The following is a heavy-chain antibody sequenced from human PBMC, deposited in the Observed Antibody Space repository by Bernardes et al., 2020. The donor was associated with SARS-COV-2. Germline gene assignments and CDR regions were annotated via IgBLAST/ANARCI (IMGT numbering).Heavy chain of an antibody. J-gene: IGHJ6*02. D-gene: IGHD2-8*01. CDR2: INHSGST. CDR1: GGSFSGYY. CDR3: ARGPRKLYCTNGVCYTNYYYYYGMDV. Sequence: SETLSLTCAVYGGSFSGYYWSWIRQPPGKGLEWIGEINHSGSTNYNPSLKSRVTISVDTSKNQFSLKLSSVTAADTAVYYCARGPRKLYCTNGVCYTNYYYYYGMDVWGQGTTVTVSS. V-gene: IGHV4-34*01.